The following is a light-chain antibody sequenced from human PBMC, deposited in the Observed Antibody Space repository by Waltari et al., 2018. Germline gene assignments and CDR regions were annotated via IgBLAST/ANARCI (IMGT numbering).Light chain of an antibody. Sequence: QSALTQPPSAPGSPGPSVTISCTGPFRDIASSYYLSLYQQRPGKAPKLIIYEVDKRPSGVPGRFSGSKSGDTASLTVSGLQTEDEADYHCSSYAGRNNFVVFGGGTKLTVL. J-gene: IGLJ2*01. CDR2: EVD. CDR3: SSYAGRNNFVV. CDR1: FRDIASSYY. V-gene: IGLV2-8*01.